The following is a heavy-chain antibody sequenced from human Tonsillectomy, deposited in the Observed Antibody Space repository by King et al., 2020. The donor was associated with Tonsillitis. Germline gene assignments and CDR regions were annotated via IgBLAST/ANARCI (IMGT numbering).Heavy chain of an antibody. Sequence: VQLVESGGGVVQPGRSLRLSCAASGFTFSSYGMHWVRQAPGKGLEWVAVISYDGSNKYYADSVKGRFTISRDNSKNTLYLQMNSLRAEDTAVYYCAKDVSSYGDYYFDYWGQGTLVTVSS. CDR3: AKDVSSYGDYYFDY. J-gene: IGHJ4*02. V-gene: IGHV3-30*18. CDR1: GFTFSSYG. CDR2: ISYDGSNK. D-gene: IGHD4-17*01.